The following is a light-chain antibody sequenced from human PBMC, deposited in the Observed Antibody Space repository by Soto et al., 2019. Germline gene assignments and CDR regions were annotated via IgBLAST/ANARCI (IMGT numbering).Light chain of an antibody. CDR1: SSDVGGYHY. V-gene: IGLV2-14*01. Sequence: QSALTQPASVSGSPGQSITISCTGTSSDVGGYHYVSWYQQHPGKAPKLIIFDVSNRPSGVSNRFSGSKSGNTASLTISGLQAEDEADYYCSSYTSSTPRVFGTGTKLTVL. J-gene: IGLJ1*01. CDR3: SSYTSSTPRV. CDR2: DVS.